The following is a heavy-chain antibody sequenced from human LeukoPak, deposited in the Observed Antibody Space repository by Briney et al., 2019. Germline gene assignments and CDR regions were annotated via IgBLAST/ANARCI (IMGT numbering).Heavy chain of an antibody. CDR3: TRLRYSSGWYSYFDY. V-gene: IGHV3-73*01. Sequence: PGGSLRLSCAASGFIFSGSAMHWVRQASGKGLEWIGRIRSKANSYATVYAASVKGRFTISRDDSKNTAYLQMNSLKTEDTAVYYCTRLRYSSGWYSYFDYWGQGTLVTVSS. D-gene: IGHD6-19*01. CDR1: GFIFSGSA. CDR2: IRSKANSYAT. J-gene: IGHJ4*02.